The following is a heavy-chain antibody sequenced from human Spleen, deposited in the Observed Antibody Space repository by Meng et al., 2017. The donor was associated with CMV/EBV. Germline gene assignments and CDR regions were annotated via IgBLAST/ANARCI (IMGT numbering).Heavy chain of an antibody. D-gene: IGHD3-9*01. CDR2: ISDDGRKK. CDR1: FSIRNYA. V-gene: IGHV3-30*04. J-gene: IGHJ5*02. Sequence: FSIRNYAFHWVRQAPGKGLEWVAVISDDGRKKHYTDSVKGRFTLSRDNSKKSIYLDMNALTTEDTALYYCARGSILRYSGWLSAFDPWGQGVLVTVSS. CDR3: ARGSILRYSGWLSAFDP.